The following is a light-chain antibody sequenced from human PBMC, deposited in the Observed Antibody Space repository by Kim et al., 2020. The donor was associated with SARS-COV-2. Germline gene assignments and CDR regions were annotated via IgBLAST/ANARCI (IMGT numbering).Light chain of an antibody. CDR2: DDT. Sequence: LTQPVSVSGSPGQSITISCTGSSSDVGRYNSVSWYQQHPGKGPKLIIYDDTQRPSGVSNRFSASKSGSTASLTISTLQAEDEADYYCCSYSGSDSLLFGGGTKVTVL. CDR1: SSDVGRYNS. CDR3: CSYSGSDSLL. V-gene: IGLV2-23*01. J-gene: IGLJ2*01.